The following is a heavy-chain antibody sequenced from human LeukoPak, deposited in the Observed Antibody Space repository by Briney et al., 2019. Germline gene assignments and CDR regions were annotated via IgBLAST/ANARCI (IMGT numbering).Heavy chain of an antibody. J-gene: IGHJ3*02. CDR3: ARDLETDISDAFDI. V-gene: IGHV3-66*01. Sequence: PGGSLRLSCAASGFSVSSNSMSWVRQAPGKGLEWVSVIYSGGKTYYADSVKGRFTISRDNSKNTLYLQMNSLRAEDTAVYFCARDLETDISDAFDIWGQGAMVTVSS. D-gene: IGHD3-9*01. CDR1: GFSVSSNS. CDR2: IYSGGKT.